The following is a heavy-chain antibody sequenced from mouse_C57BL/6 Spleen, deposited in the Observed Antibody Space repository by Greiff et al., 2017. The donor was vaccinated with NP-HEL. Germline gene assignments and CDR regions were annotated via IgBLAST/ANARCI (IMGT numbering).Heavy chain of an antibody. CDR3: AREGEGYFYYYAMDY. Sequence: EVQLQQSGAELVKPGASVKLSCTASGFNIKDYYMHWVKQRTEQGLEWIGRIDPEDGETKYAPQFQGKATITADTSSNTAYLQLSSLTSEDTAVYYCAREGEGYFYYYAMDYWGQRTSVTVSS. V-gene: IGHV14-2*01. D-gene: IGHD3-1*01. J-gene: IGHJ4*01. CDR2: IDPEDGET. CDR1: GFNIKDYY.